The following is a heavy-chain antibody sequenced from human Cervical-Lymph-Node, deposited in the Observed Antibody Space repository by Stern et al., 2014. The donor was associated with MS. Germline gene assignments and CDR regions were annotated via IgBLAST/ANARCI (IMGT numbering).Heavy chain of an antibody. V-gene: IGHV1-46*01. CDR3: AKVRGTTAYTSGWYEIDN. Sequence: QVQLVQSGAEVKKPGASVKVSCKASGYTFTRFYIHWVRQAPGPGLEWMGIINPSGGSTTYAQKFQGRVTMTRDTSTSTVDMELSSLNSEDTAVYYCAKVRGTTAYTSGWYEIDNWGQGTLVIVSS. J-gene: IGHJ4*02. D-gene: IGHD6-19*01. CDR1: GYTFTRFY. CDR2: INPSGGST.